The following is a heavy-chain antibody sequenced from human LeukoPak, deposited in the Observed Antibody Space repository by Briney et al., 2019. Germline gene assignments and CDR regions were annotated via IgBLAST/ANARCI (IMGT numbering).Heavy chain of an antibody. CDR2: IYYSGST. CDR3: ASRSSGGYYGSGSRNYYMDV. Sequence: SETLSLTCTVSGGSISSSSYYWGWIRQPPGKGLEWIGSIYYSGSTNYNLSLKSRVTISVDTSKNQFSLKLSSVTAADTAVYYCASRSSGGYYGSGSRNYYMDVWGKGTTVTVSS. J-gene: IGHJ6*03. D-gene: IGHD3-10*01. V-gene: IGHV4-39*07. CDR1: GGSISSSSYY.